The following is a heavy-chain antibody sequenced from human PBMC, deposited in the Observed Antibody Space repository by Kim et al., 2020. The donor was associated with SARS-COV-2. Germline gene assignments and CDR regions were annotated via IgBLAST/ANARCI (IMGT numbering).Heavy chain of an antibody. V-gene: IGHV3-30*18. CDR3: AKDTGY. J-gene: IGHJ4*02. CDR2: ISYDGSNK. CDR1: GFTFSSYG. Sequence: GGSLRLSCAASGFTFSSYGMHWVRQAPGKGLEWVAVISYDGSNKYYADSVKGRFTISRDNSKNTLYLQMNSLRAEDTAVYYCAKDTGYWGQGTLVTVSS.